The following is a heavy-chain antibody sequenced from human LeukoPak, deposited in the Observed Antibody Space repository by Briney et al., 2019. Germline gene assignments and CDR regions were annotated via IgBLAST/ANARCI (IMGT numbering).Heavy chain of an antibody. CDR1: GYTFPSYF. D-gene: IGHD6-13*01. J-gene: IGHJ4*02. Sequence: ASVKVSCKASGYTFPSYFMHWVRQAPGQGLEWMGRINPNSGGTNYAQKFQGRVTMTRDTSISTAYMELSRLRSDDTAVYYCARGIAAAGTDYWGQGTLVTVSS. CDR2: INPNSGGT. V-gene: IGHV1-2*06. CDR3: ARGIAAAGTDY.